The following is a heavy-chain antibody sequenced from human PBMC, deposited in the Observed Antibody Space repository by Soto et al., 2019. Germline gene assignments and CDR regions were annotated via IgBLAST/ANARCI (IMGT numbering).Heavy chain of an antibody. Sequence: PGGSLRLSCAASGFTFSSYAMHWVRQAPGKGLEWVAVISYDGSNKYYADSVKGRFTISRDNSKNTLYLQMNSLRAEDTAVYSCARDRVATRGPYYYYGMDVWGQGTTVTVSS. V-gene: IGHV3-30*04. CDR3: ARDRVATRGPYYYYGMDV. CDR2: ISYDGSNK. J-gene: IGHJ6*02. D-gene: IGHD5-12*01. CDR1: GFTFSSYA.